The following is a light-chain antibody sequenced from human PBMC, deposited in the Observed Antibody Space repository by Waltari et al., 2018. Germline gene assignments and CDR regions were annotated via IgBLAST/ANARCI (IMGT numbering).Light chain of an antibody. CDR3: QQYCTTPT. CDR2: WAS. J-gene: IGKJ1*01. CDR1: QSVLYRSNNKEY. Sequence: DIVMIQFPDSLAVSLGERATINCKSSQSVLYRSNNKEYLAWYQQKPGQPAKLLIYWASTRESGVPDRFSGSGSGTDFTLTISSLQAEDVAVYYCQQYCTTPTFGQGTKVEIK. V-gene: IGKV4-1*01.